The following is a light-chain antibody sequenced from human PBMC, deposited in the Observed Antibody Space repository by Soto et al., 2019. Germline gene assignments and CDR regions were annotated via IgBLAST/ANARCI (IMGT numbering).Light chain of an antibody. CDR3: MQVVRPPFS. CDR1: QSLLYSNGYHY. V-gene: IGKV2-28*01. CDR2: LGS. J-gene: IGKJ2*03. Sequence: DIVLTQSPLSLVVTPGEPASISCRSSQSLLYSNGYHYLDWYLQKPGQSPQLVIYLGSNRASGVPDRCCGSGSGTYFTLKISRVEAEDVGVFSRMQVVRPPFSFGQGTKLEIK.